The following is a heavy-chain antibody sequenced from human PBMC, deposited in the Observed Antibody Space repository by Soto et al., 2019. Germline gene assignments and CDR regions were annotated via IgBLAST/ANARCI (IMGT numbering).Heavy chain of an antibody. CDR3: ARGGSTGWFYFDF. V-gene: IGHV3-23*01. J-gene: IGHJ4*02. CDR2: TPGSGGSS. Sequence: QLLESGGTFVQTGGSLRLSCAASGFTFKSYAMNWVRQAPGKGLEWVASTPGSGGSSYYADSVKGRFTISRDNSKNTLYWDLNSLKAEDTAMYYCARGGSTGWFYFDFWGQGTQVTVSS. D-gene: IGHD6-19*01. CDR1: GFTFKSYA.